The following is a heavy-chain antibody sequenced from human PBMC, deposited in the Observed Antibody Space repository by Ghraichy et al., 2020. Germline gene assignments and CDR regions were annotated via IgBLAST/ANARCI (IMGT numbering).Heavy chain of an antibody. CDR2: IKSSGAT. CDR1: GSITNSNSF. V-gene: IGHV4-39*01. Sequence: GSITNSNSFWGWIRQPPRKRLEWIASIKSSGATYYNPSLKSRVTISVDTSKNQFSLNLSSVTPADTAVYYCARLRSDAYNLGFDYWGQGILVTVSS. J-gene: IGHJ4*02. CDR3: ARLRSDAYNLGFDY. D-gene: IGHD5-24*01.